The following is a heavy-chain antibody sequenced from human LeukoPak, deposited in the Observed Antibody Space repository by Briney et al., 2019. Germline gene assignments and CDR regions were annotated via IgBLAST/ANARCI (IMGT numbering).Heavy chain of an antibody. CDR1: GFTFSSYG. V-gene: IGHV3-30*02. D-gene: IGHD6-19*01. CDR2: IRYDGSNK. J-gene: IGHJ4*02. Sequence: GGSLRLSCAASGFTFSSYGMHWVRQAPGKGLEWVAFIRYDGSNKYYADSVKGRFTISRDNSKNTLYLQMNSLRAEDTAVYYCAKDLGSSGWPEPPDYWGQGTLVTVSS. CDR3: AKDLGSSGWPEPPDY.